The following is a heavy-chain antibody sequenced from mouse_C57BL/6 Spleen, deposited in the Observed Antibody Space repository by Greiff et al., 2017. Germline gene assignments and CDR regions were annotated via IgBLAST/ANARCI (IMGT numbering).Heavy chain of an antibody. Sequence: VQLQQSGPVLVKPGASVKMSCKASGSTFPDYYMNWVKQSHGKSLEWIGVINPYNGGTSYNQKFKGKATLTVDKSASTAYMELNSLTSEDAAVYYCARSLYDYEYYAMDYWGQGTSVTVSS. D-gene: IGHD2-4*01. CDR3: ARSLYDYEYYAMDY. V-gene: IGHV1-19*01. CDR1: GSTFPDYY. J-gene: IGHJ4*01. CDR2: INPYNGGT.